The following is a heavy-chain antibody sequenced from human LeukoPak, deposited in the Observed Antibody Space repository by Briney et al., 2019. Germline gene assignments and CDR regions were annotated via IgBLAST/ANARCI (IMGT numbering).Heavy chain of an antibody. CDR1: GGSISSYY. D-gene: IGHD5-12*01. CDR2: IYTSGST. CDR3: ARDVPGGGYQYYFDY. J-gene: IGHJ4*02. V-gene: IGHV4-4*07. Sequence: SETLSLTCTVSGGSISSYYWSWIRQPAGKGLEWIGRIYTSGSTNYNPSLKSRVTMSVDTSKNQFSLKLSSVTAADTAVYYCARDVPGGGYQYYFDYWGQETLVTVSS.